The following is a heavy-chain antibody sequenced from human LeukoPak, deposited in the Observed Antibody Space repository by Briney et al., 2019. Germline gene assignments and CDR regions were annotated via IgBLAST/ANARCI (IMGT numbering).Heavy chain of an antibody. V-gene: IGHV3-7*01. CDR1: GFTFRNYW. CDR3: ARELVVGPAEYFQD. CDR2: TNQDGSEK. J-gene: IGHJ1*01. Sequence: TGGSLRLSCAASGFTFRNYWMSWVRQAPGKGLEWVANTNQDGSEKYYVDSVKGRFTISRDNSKNSLYLQMNSPRADDTAVYYCARELVVGPAEYFQDWGQGTLVTVSS. D-gene: IGHD2-8*02.